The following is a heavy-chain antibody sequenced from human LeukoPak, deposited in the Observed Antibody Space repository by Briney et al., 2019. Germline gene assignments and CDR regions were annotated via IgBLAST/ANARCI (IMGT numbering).Heavy chain of an antibody. V-gene: IGHV3-21*01. D-gene: IGHD2-21*02. CDR1: GFTFSSYS. J-gene: IGHJ4*02. CDR2: ISSSSSYI. CDR3: ARDQGGGDYYFDY. Sequence: PGGSLRLSCAASGFTFSSYSMNWVRQAPGKGLEWVSSISSSSSYIYYADSVKGRFTISRDNAKNSLYLQMNSLRAEDTAVYYCARDQGGGDYYFDYWGQGTLVTVSS.